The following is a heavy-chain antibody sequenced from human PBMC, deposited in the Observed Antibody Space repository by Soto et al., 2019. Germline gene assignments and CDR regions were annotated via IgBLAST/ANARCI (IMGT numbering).Heavy chain of an antibody. CDR2: IMPIFRTP. D-gene: IGHD3-3*02. CDR1: GGTFSTSA. Sequence: QVQLEQSGAEVKKPGSSVKVSCKASGGTFSTSAISWVRQAPGQGLEWMGGIMPIFRTPDYAQKFQGRVTITADESTSTAYMELSVLRADDTVVYYCARDKDRQQLGGNYYYVLGVWGQGTTVTVSS. J-gene: IGHJ6*02. V-gene: IGHV1-69*13. CDR3: ARDKDRQQLGGNYYYVLGV.